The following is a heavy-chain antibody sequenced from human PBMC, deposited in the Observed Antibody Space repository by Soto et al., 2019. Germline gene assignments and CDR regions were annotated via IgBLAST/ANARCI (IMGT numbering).Heavy chain of an antibody. CDR3: ARSDWFDP. Sequence: EVQLVESGGGLVQPGGSLRLSCAGTFSAYWMHWVRQAPGKGLEWVSRIQNDGSSTFYADSVKGRFTISRDNAKNTLYLQMNSLRVEDTAVYYCARSDWFDPWGQGTLVIVSS. J-gene: IGHJ5*02. CDR2: IQNDGSST. V-gene: IGHV3-74*01. CDR1: FSAYW.